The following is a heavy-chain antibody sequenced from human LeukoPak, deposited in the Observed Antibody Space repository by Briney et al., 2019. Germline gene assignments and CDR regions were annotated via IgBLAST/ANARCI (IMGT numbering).Heavy chain of an antibody. CDR1: GDSISSNS. CDR2: ISTSGST. Sequence: SETLSLTYTVSGDSISSNSWTWIRQPAGEGLEWIGRISTSGSTYYNPSLKSRVTMSIDTSKNQFSLRLSSVTAADTAMYYCARGSSWFHYWGQGTLVTVSS. J-gene: IGHJ4*02. CDR3: ARGSSWFHY. D-gene: IGHD6-13*01. V-gene: IGHV4-4*07.